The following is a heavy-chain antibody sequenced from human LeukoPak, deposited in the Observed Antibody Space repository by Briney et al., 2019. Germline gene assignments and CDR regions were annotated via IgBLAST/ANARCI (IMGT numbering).Heavy chain of an antibody. Sequence: SETLSLTCTVSGGSISSYYWTWIRQPPGKGLEWLGYIYYSGSTNYNPSLRSRVTISLDTSKNQFSLKLSSVTAADTAVYYCARDAQEVVPAAIPPYYYYMDVWGKGTTVTISS. CDR3: ARDAQEVVPAAIPPYYYYMDV. V-gene: IGHV4-59*12. J-gene: IGHJ6*03. CDR1: GGSISSYY. CDR2: IYYSGST. D-gene: IGHD2-2*01.